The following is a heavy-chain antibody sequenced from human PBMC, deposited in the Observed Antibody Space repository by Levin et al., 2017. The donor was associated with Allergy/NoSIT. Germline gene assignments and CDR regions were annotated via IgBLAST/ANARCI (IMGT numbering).Heavy chain of an antibody. V-gene: IGHV3-49*04. CDR2: IRNKAHGGTT. D-gene: IGHD3-16*02. CDR1: GFTFGDYA. J-gene: IGHJ4*02. CDR3: ARGGPPNYDYNWGSYRDGYFDY. Sequence: GESLKISCTGSGFTFGDYAMSWVRQAPGKGLEWVGFIRNKAHGGTTEYAASVKGRLTISREDSKSIAHLQMNSLKTEDTAVYFCARGGPPNYDYNWGSYRDGYFDYWGEGALVTVSS.